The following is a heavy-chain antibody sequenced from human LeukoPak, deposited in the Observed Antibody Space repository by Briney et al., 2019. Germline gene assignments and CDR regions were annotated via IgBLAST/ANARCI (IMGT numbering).Heavy chain of an antibody. J-gene: IGHJ5*02. CDR3: ARENSHRDIVVVPAAIPHWFDP. Sequence: ASVKVSCKASGYTFTSYYMHWVRQAPGQGLEWMGIINPSGGSTSYAQKFQGRVTITRDTSTSTVYMELSSLRSEDTAVYYCARENSHRDIVVVPAAIPHWFDPWGQGTLVTVSS. D-gene: IGHD2-2*01. CDR2: INPSGGST. V-gene: IGHV1-46*01. CDR1: GYTFTSYY.